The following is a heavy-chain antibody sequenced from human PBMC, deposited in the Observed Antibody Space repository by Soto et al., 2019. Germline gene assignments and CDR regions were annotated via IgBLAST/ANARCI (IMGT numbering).Heavy chain of an antibody. CDR2: IYPGDSDT. J-gene: IGHJ4*02. CDR1: GYTFTSYW. D-gene: IGHD1-26*01. Sequence: GESLKISCKGSGYTFTSYWIVWVRQLPGKGLEWMGIIYPGDSDTRYSPSFQGRVTISVDKSISTAYLQWSSLKASDTAMYYCARHGRVGATQSSFDYWGQGTLVTVSS. V-gene: IGHV5-51*01. CDR3: ARHGRVGATQSSFDY.